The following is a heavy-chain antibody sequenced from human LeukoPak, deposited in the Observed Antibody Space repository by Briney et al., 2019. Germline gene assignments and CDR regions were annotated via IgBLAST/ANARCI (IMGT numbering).Heavy chain of an antibody. CDR2: IKQDGSEK. Sequence: GGSLRLSCAASGFTFSSYWMSWVRRAPGKGLEWVANIKQDGSEKYYVDSVKGRFTISRDNAKNSLYLQMNSLRAEDTAVYYCARDLAPMKYCSSTSCMGWYFDLWGRGTLVTVSS. V-gene: IGHV3-7*01. J-gene: IGHJ2*01. CDR3: ARDLAPMKYCSSTSCMGWYFDL. D-gene: IGHD2-2*01. CDR1: GFTFSSYW.